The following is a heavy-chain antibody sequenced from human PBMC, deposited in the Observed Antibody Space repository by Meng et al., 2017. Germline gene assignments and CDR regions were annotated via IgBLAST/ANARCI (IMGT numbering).Heavy chain of an antibody. CDR2: IYTSGSN. J-gene: IGHJ3*02. Sequence: SETLSLTCTVFGGSISSGSYYWSWIRQPAGKGLEWIGRIYTSGSNTYNPSLTSRVTISVDTSKNQFSLKLSSVTAAHTAVYYCARSFGRWGAGRAFDIWGQGTMVTVSS. D-gene: IGHD3-16*01. V-gene: IGHV4-61*02. CDR1: GGSISSGSYY. CDR3: ARSFGRWGAGRAFDI.